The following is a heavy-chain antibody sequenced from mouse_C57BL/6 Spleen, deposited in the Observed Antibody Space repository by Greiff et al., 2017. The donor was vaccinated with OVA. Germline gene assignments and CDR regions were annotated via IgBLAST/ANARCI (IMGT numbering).Heavy chain of an antibody. CDR1: GYTFTSYW. CDR3: ARSMIYYGYHWYFDV. Sequence: VQLQQPGAELVKPGASVKLSCKASGYTFTSYWMHWVKQRPGQGLEWIGMIHPNSGSTNYNEKFKSKATLTVDKSSCTAYMQLSSLTSEDSAVYYCARSMIYYGYHWYFDVWGTGTTVTVSS. CDR2: IHPNSGST. V-gene: IGHV1-64*01. D-gene: IGHD2-2*01. J-gene: IGHJ1*03.